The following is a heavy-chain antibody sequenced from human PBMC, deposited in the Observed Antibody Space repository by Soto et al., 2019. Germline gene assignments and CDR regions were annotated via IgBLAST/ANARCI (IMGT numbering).Heavy chain of an antibody. V-gene: IGHV4-31*03. CDR2: IRYTGST. CDR3: VGGRDGYKSGY. Sequence: QVQLQESGPGLVKPSQTLSLTCTVSGDSFSNSAYYWNWLRQHPGKGLEWIGYIRYTGSTSYNPSLKSRLTISLDTSKSQFSLHLSSVTAADTAVYYCVGGRDGYKSGYWGQGTLVSVSS. D-gene: IGHD5-12*01. J-gene: IGHJ4*02. CDR1: GDSFSNSAYY.